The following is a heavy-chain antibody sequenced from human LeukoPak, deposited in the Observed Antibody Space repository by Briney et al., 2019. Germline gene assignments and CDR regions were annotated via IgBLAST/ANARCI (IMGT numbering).Heavy chain of an antibody. CDR2: INHTGST. D-gene: IGHD3-10*02. V-gene: IGHV4-34*01. Sequence: SETLSLTCAVYGESFTTFYWGWIRQTPGKGLEWIGEINHTGSTNYNPPLKSRVTISIDTSKNQFSLKLNSVTAADTAVYYCARRVKVNFVGLFGEDNNYYYMDVWGKGTTVTVS. CDR1: GESFTTFY. CDR3: ARRVKVNFVGLFGEDNNYYYMDV. J-gene: IGHJ6*03.